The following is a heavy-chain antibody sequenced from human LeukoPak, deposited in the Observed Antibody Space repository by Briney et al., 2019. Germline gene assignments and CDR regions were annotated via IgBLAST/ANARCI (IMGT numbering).Heavy chain of an antibody. CDR1: GFTFSSYW. Sequence: GGSLRLSCAASGFTFSSYWMSWVRQAPGKGLEWVANIKQDGSEKYYVDSVKGRFTISRDNAKNSLYLQMNSLRAEDTAVYYCASHKDSSSWTEDWYFDLWGRGTLVTVSS. CDR2: IKQDGSEK. V-gene: IGHV3-7*01. CDR3: ASHKDSSSWTEDWYFDL. J-gene: IGHJ2*01. D-gene: IGHD6-13*01.